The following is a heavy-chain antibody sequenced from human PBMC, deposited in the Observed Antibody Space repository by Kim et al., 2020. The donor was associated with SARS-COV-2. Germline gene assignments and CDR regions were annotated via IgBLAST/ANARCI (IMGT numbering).Heavy chain of an antibody. CDR1: GFTFSSYA. CDR3: ARWSTVTNYFDY. CDR2: ISYDGSNK. J-gene: IGHJ4*02. Sequence: GGSLRLSCAASGFTFSSYAMHWVRQAPGKGLEWVAVISYDGSNKYYADSVKGRFTISRDNSKNTLYLQMNSLRAEDTAVYYCARWSTVTNYFDYWGQGTLVTVSS. D-gene: IGHD4-4*01. V-gene: IGHV3-30-3*01.